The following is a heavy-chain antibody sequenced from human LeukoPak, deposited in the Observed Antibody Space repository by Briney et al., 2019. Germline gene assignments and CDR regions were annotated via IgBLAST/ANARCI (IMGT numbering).Heavy chain of an antibody. Sequence: GGSLRLSCAASGFTFSSYSMNWVRQAPGKGLEWVSYISSSSSTIYYADSVKGRFTISRDNAKNSLYLQMNSLRAEDTAVYYCAKEGTSSFYYYYGMDVWGQGTTVTVSS. CDR3: AKEGTSSFYYYYGMDV. CDR2: ISSSSSTI. J-gene: IGHJ6*02. CDR1: GFTFSSYS. D-gene: IGHD2-2*01. V-gene: IGHV3-48*04.